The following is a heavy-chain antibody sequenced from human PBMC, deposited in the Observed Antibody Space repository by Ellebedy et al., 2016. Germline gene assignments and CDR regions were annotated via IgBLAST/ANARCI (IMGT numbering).Heavy chain of an antibody. CDR3: AGADAYTVTTSPIDY. Sequence: SETLSLXCTVSGGSISSYYWSWIRQPPGKGLEWIGYIYYSGSTNYNPSLKSRVTISVDTSKNQFSLKLSSVTAADTAVYYCAGADAYTVTTSPIDYWGQGTLVTVSS. CDR1: GGSISSYY. V-gene: IGHV4-59*01. J-gene: IGHJ4*02. D-gene: IGHD4-11*01. CDR2: IYYSGST.